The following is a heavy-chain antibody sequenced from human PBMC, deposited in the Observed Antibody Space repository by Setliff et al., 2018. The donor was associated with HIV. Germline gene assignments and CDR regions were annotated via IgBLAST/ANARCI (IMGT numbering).Heavy chain of an antibody. CDR3: ARDLAYCSGGSCYRPFLYYFYYMDV. V-gene: IGHV1-2*02. CDR2: VIPDTGKT. J-gene: IGHJ6*03. CDR1: GYSFSEYY. Sequence: KVSCKASGYSFSEYYTHWVRQAPGQGLEWMGWVIPDTGKTYYAQKFQGRVTMTSDTSINTAYLEVNRLTSDDTAIYFCARDLAYCSGGSCYRPFLYYFYYMDVWGNGTTVTVSS. D-gene: IGHD2-15*01.